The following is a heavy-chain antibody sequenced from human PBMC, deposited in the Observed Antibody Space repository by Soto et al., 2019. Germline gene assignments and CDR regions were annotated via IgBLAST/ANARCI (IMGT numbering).Heavy chain of an antibody. CDR2: IYSGGST. V-gene: IGHV3-53*01. CDR1: EFTVSSNY. CDR3: ARDLGIAVAGANY. J-gene: IGHJ4*02. Sequence: GGSLRLSCVASEFTVSSNYSSWVRQAPGKGLEWVSVIYSGGSTYYADSVKGRFTISRDNSKNTLYLQMNSLRAEDTAVYYCARDLGIAVAGANYWGQVTLVTVSS. D-gene: IGHD6-19*01.